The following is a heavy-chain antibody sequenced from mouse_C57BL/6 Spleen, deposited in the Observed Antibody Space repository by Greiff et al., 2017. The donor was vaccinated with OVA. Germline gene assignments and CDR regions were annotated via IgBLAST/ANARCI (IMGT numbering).Heavy chain of an antibody. CDR1: GYTFTDYE. CDR2: IDPETGGT. J-gene: IGHJ1*03. Sequence: VQLQQSGAELVRPGASVTLSCKASGYTFTDYEMHWVKQTPVHGLEWIGAIDPETGGTAYNQKFKGKAILTADKSSSTAYMEIRSLTSEDSAVYYCTRPLSYGYFDVWGTGTTVTVSS. V-gene: IGHV1-15*01. CDR3: TRPLSYGYFDV.